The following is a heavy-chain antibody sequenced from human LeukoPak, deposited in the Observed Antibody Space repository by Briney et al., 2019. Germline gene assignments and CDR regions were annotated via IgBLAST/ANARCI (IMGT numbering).Heavy chain of an antibody. J-gene: IGHJ4*02. V-gene: IGHV3-21*01. CDR3: ARAYRWFGEFVS. CDR2: ISSSSSYI. CDR1: GFTFSSYS. Sequence: PGGSLRLSCAASGFTFSSYSMNWVRQAPGKGLEWVSSISSSSSYIYYADSVKGRFTISRDNAKNSLYLQMNSLRAEDTAVYYCARAYRWFGEFVSWGQETLVTVSS. D-gene: IGHD3-10*01.